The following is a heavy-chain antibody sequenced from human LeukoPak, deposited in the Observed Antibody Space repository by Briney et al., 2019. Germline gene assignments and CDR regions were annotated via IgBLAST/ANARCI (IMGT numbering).Heavy chain of an antibody. CDR3: ARGGPAPHRITLIVVASSTDAFDI. Sequence: SVKVSCKASGGTFSSYAISWVRQAPGQGLEWMGGIIPIFGTANYAQKFQGRVTITTDESTSTAYMELSSLRSEDTAVYYCARGGPAPHRITLIVVASSTDAFDIWGQGTMVTVSS. J-gene: IGHJ3*02. CDR1: GGTFSSYA. V-gene: IGHV1-69*05. CDR2: IIPIFGTA. D-gene: IGHD3-22*01.